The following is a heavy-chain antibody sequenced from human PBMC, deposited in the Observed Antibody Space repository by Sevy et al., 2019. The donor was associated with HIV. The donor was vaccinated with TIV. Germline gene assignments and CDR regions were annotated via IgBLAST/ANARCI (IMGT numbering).Heavy chain of an antibody. CDR2: IWFDGSNT. D-gene: IGHD3-10*01. V-gene: IGHV3-33*01. Sequence: GGSLRLSCAASGFTFSSYGMHWVRQAPGKGLEWVAVIWFDGSNTFYADSVKGRFTSSREIAENTLHLQMNRLRAEDTAVYYCARYLIMIRGGRGAYWGQGILVTVSS. J-gene: IGHJ4*02. CDR1: GFTFSSYG. CDR3: ARYLIMIRGGRGAY.